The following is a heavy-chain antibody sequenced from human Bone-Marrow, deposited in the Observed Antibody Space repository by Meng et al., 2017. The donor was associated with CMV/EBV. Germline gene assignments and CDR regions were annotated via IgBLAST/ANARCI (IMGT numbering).Heavy chain of an antibody. CDR2: IRYDGSNK. J-gene: IGHJ6*02. D-gene: IGHD4-23*01. CDR3: AKDRSTVVTPRYYYGMDV. CDR1: GFTFSSYG. V-gene: IGHV3-30*02. Sequence: GESLKISCAASGFTFSSYGMHWVRQAPGKGLEWVAFIRYDGSNKYYADSVQGRFTISRDNSKNTLYLQMNSLRAEDTAVYYCAKDRSTVVTPRYYYGMDVWGQGTTVTVSS.